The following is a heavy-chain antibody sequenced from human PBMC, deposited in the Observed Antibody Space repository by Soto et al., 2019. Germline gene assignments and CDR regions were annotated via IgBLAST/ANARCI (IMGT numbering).Heavy chain of an antibody. D-gene: IGHD4-4*01. CDR1: GYAFTSFH. CDR3: ARELATVTLDAFDI. CDR2: IKPGGGST. J-gene: IGHJ3*02. V-gene: IGHV1-46*01. Sequence: QVQLLQSGAEVKKPGASVKVSCKASGYAFTSFHLHWLRQAPGKGPEWLGIIKPGGGSTSYAQQFRGRLTMTRDTSTSTVYMEMNSLRSDDTDVYYCARELATVTLDAFDIWGQGTMVTVSS.